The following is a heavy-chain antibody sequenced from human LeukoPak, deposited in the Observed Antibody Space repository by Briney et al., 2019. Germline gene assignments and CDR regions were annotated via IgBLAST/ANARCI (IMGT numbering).Heavy chain of an antibody. Sequence: PSETLSLTCTVSGGSISSYYWSWIRQPPGKGLEWIGYIYYSGSTNYNPSLKSRVTISVDTSKNQFSLKLSSVTAADTAVYYCARRGIAVEYFDYWGQGTLVTVSP. D-gene: IGHD6-19*01. CDR1: GGSISSYY. J-gene: IGHJ4*02. CDR3: ARRGIAVEYFDY. CDR2: IYYSGST. V-gene: IGHV4-59*08.